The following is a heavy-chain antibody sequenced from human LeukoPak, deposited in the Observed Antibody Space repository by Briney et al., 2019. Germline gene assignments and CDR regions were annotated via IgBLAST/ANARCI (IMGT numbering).Heavy chain of an antibody. V-gene: IGHV1-18*01. CDR1: GYTFTSYG. CDR3: AREVSEWFGELLPNYFDY. Sequence: ASVKVSCKASGYTFTSYGISWVRQAPGQGLEWMGWISAYNGNTNHAQKLQGRVTMTTDTSTSTAYMELRSLRSDDTAVYYCAREVSEWFGELLPNYFDYWGQGTLVTVSS. J-gene: IGHJ4*02. CDR2: ISAYNGNT. D-gene: IGHD3-10*01.